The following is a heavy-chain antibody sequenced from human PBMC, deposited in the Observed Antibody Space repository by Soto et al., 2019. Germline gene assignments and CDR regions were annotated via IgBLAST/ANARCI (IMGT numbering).Heavy chain of an antibody. Sequence: EASVKVSCKASGYTFTGYYMHWVRQAPGQGLEWMGWINPNSGGTNYAQKFQGWVTMTRDTSISTAYMELSRLRSDDTAVYYCARGHMYYPYGMDVWGQGTTVTVSS. CDR1: GYTFTGYY. D-gene: IGHD2-21*01. V-gene: IGHV1-2*04. J-gene: IGHJ6*02. CDR3: ARGHMYYPYGMDV. CDR2: INPNSGGT.